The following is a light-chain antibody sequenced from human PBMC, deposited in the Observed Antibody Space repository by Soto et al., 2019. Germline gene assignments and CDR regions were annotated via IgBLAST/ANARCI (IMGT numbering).Light chain of an antibody. CDR3: QEYAAPPPIT. Sequence: EIVLTQSPDTLSLSPGERATLSCRASQSVRSERLAWYQQKRCQAPRLVIFDASFSASGIPERFRGSGSGTDFTITITRLEPEDFAVYYCQEYAAPPPITFGRGTRLDIK. J-gene: IGKJ5*01. CDR2: DAS. CDR1: QSVRSER. V-gene: IGKV3-20*01.